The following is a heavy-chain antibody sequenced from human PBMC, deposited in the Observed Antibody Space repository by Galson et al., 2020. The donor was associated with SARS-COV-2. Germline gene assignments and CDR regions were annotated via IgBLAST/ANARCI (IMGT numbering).Heavy chain of an antibody. V-gene: IGHV3-33*08. CDR1: GFTFSSYA. Sequence: GESLKISCAASGFTFSSYAMHWVRQAPGKGLEWVAVIWYDGSNKYYADSVKGRFTISRDNSKNTLYLQMNSLRAEDTAVYYCAREDRDDILTGFTPGGMDVWGQGTTVTVSS. CDR2: IWYDGSNK. D-gene: IGHD3-9*01. J-gene: IGHJ6*02. CDR3: AREDRDDILTGFTPGGMDV.